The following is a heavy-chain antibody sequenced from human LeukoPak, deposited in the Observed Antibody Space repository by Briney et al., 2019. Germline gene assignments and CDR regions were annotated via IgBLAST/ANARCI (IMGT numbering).Heavy chain of an antibody. CDR3: ARLGGNWNSPGRDY. V-gene: IGHV4-59*08. CDR2: ISYTGTT. CDR1: GGSINGYS. J-gene: IGHJ4*02. Sequence: KASETLSLTRSVSGGSINGYSWTWIRQPPGMRLEWVGHISYTGTTNYNPSLTTRVAISVDTSKNQFSLKLTSVTAADTGMYFCARLGGNWNSPGRDYWGQGTLVTVSS. D-gene: IGHD3-10*01.